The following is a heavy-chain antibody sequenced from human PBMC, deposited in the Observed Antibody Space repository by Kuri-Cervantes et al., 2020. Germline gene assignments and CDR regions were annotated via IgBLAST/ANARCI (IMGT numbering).Heavy chain of an antibody. V-gene: IGHV1-18*01. J-gene: IGHJ6*02. CDR3: ATGRTMVTYAGGMDV. CDR1: GYTFTSYG. Sequence: ASVKVSCKASGYTFTSYGISWVRQAPGQGLEWMGWISAYNGNTNYAQKFQGRVTMTEDTSTDTAYMELSSLRSEDTAVYYCATGRTMVTYAGGMDVWGQGTTVTVSS. CDR2: ISAYNGNT. D-gene: IGHD4/OR15-4a*01.